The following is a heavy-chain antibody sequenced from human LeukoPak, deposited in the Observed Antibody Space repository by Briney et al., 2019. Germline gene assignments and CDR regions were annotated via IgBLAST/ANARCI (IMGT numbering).Heavy chain of an antibody. CDR1: GFTLSSYW. Sequence: GGSLRLSCAASGFTLSSYWMSWVRQAPGKGLEWVANIKQDGSEKYYVDSVKGRFTISRDNAKNALYLQMNSLRAEDTAVYYCARGTQFHIYWGQGTLVTVSS. CDR2: IKQDGSEK. J-gene: IGHJ4*02. CDR3: ARGTQFHIY. V-gene: IGHV3-7*01. D-gene: IGHD6-19*01.